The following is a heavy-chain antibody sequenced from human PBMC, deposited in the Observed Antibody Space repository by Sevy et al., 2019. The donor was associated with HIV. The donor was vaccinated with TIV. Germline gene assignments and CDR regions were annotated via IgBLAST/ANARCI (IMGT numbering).Heavy chain of an antibody. V-gene: IGHV5-51*01. D-gene: IGHD6-13*01. Sequence: GESLKISCKGSGYSFTSYWIGWVRQMPGKGLEWMGIIYPGDSDTRYSPSFQGQVTISADKSFSTAYLQWSSLKASDTAMYYCARIGAEYSSSWYAIYYYYYYMDVWGKGTTVTVSS. CDR3: ARIGAEYSSSWYAIYYYYYYMDV. CDR2: IYPGDSDT. CDR1: GYSFTSYW. J-gene: IGHJ6*03.